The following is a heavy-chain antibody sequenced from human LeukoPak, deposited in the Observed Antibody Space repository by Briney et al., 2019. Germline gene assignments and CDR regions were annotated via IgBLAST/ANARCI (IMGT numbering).Heavy chain of an antibody. V-gene: IGHV3-11*03. CDR2: ISSSSSYT. J-gene: IGHJ3*02. CDR1: GLTFSDYY. Sequence: GGSLRLSCAASGLTFSDYYMSWIRQAPGKGLEWVSYISSSSSYTNYADSVKGRFTISRDNAKNSLYLQMNSLRAEDTAVYYCARQTFPSNYYDSSGATYDAFDIWGQGTMVTVSS. CDR3: ARQTFPSNYYDSSGATYDAFDI. D-gene: IGHD3-22*01.